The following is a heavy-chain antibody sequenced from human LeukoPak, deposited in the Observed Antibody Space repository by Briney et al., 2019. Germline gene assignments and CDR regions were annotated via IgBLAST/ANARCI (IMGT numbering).Heavy chain of an antibody. CDR3: LYSSSSGDY. Sequence: PGRSLRLSCAASGFTFSSYGMHWVRQAPGKGLEWVAVISYDGSNKYYADSVKGRFTISRDNSKNTLYLQMNSLRAEDTAVYYCLYSSSSGDYWGQGTLLTVSS. J-gene: IGHJ4*02. CDR2: ISYDGSNK. V-gene: IGHV3-30*03. D-gene: IGHD6-13*01. CDR1: GFTFSSYG.